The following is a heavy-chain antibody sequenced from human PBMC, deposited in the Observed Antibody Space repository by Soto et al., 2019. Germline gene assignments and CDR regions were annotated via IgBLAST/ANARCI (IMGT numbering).Heavy chain of an antibody. CDR1: GGSISSYY. D-gene: IGHD7-27*01. CDR2: IYYSGST. J-gene: IGHJ5*02. V-gene: IGHV4-59*01. CDR3: ARSPNWGSHNWFDP. Sequence: SETLSLTCTVSGGSISSYYWSWIRQPPGKGLEWIRYIYYSGSTNYNPSLKSRVTISVDTSKNQFSLKLSSVTAADTAVYYCARSPNWGSHNWFDPWGQGTLVTVSS.